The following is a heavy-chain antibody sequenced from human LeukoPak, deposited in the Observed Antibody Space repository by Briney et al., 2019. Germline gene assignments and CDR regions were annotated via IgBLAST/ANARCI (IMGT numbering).Heavy chain of an antibody. V-gene: IGHV3-21*01. J-gene: IGHJ4*02. Sequence: GGSLRLSCAASGFTFSSYSMNWVRQAPGKRLEWVSSISSGSSYIYYADSVKGRFTISRDNAKNSLYLQMNSLRAEDTAVYYCASWDILTGPFDYWGQGTLVTVSS. CDR2: ISSGSSYI. CDR3: ASWDILTGPFDY. D-gene: IGHD3-9*01. CDR1: GFTFSSYS.